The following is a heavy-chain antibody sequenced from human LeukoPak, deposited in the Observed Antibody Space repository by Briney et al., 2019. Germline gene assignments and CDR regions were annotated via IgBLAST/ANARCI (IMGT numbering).Heavy chain of an antibody. J-gene: IGHJ4*02. Sequence: SETLSLTCTVSGGSLSTFYWSWIRQAPGKGLEYIGYIYYSGSTNYNPSLESRVTLSVDTSQNQFSLILSSVTAADTAVYYCARGPTSYYFESWGQGTLVTVSS. CDR1: GGSLSTFY. CDR3: ARGPTSYYFES. CDR2: IYYSGST. D-gene: IGHD2-15*01. V-gene: IGHV4-59*01.